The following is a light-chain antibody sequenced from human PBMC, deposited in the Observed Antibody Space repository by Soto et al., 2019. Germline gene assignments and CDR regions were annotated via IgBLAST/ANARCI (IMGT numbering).Light chain of an antibody. CDR1: SSDVGGYNY. CDR2: EVS. J-gene: IGLJ1*01. V-gene: IGLV2-14*01. CDR3: SSYTGSSTFYV. Sequence: QSALTQPASVSGSPGQSITISCTGTSSDVGGYNYVSWYQQHPGKAPKLMIYEVSNRPSGVSNRFSGSKSGNTASLTISGLLAEDEADYYCSSYTGSSTFYVFGTGTKLTVL.